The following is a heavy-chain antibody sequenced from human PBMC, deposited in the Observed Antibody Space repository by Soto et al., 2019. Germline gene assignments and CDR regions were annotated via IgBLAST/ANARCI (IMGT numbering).Heavy chain of an antibody. CDR1: VFTFSDYY. Sequence: NPVGSLRLSCAASVFTFSDYYMSCIRHSPGKWLEWVSYVSSSSSYTNYADSVKGRFTISRDNAKNSLYLQMNSLRAEDTAVYYCARDSRTFGGVIGVFDYWGQGTLVTVSS. D-gene: IGHD3-16*02. V-gene: IGHV3-11*06. CDR2: VSSSSSYT. CDR3: ARDSRTFGGVIGVFDY. J-gene: IGHJ4*02.